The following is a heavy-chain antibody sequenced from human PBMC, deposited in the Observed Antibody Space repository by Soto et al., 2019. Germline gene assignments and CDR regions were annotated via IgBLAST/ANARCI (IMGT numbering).Heavy chain of an antibody. Sequence: GESLKISWKGSGYSFTSYWIGWVRQMPGKGLEWMGIIYTGDSDTRYSPSFQGQVTISADNSISTAYLQWSSLKASDTATYYCARGADYYYDSSGYFFDYWGQGTLVTVSS. D-gene: IGHD3-22*01. CDR3: ARGADYYYDSSGYFFDY. J-gene: IGHJ4*02. CDR1: GYSFTSYW. CDR2: IYTGDSDT. V-gene: IGHV5-51*01.